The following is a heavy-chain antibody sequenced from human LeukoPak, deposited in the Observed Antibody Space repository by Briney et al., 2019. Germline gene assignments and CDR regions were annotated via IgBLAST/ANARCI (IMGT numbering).Heavy chain of an antibody. D-gene: IGHD1-1*01. J-gene: IGHJ1*01. Sequence: GRSLRLSCAASGFTFDDYAMHWVRQVPGKGLEWVSGITWNSGDIDYADSVKGRFTISRDNAKNSLYLQMNSLRAEDTAVYYCARDLGTLAPSCFQHWGQGTLVTVSS. V-gene: IGHV3-9*01. CDR1: GFTFDDYA. CDR2: ITWNSGDI. CDR3: ARDLGTLAPSCFQH.